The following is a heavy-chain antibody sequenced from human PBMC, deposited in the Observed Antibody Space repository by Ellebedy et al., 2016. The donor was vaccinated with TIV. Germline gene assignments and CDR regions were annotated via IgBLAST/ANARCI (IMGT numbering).Heavy chain of an antibody. D-gene: IGHD6-13*01. CDR3: ATARRDPLYYGVDV. Sequence: MPSETLSLTCTVSAGSISSRTRYWGWFRQTPEKGLEWIGTVYFTGTTYYNPSLSGRITISADTSNNQFSLKLTSVTAAETAVYYFATARRDPLYYGVDVWGRGTTVTVSS. J-gene: IGHJ6*02. CDR2: VYFTGTT. V-gene: IGHV4-39*01. CDR1: AGSISSRTRY.